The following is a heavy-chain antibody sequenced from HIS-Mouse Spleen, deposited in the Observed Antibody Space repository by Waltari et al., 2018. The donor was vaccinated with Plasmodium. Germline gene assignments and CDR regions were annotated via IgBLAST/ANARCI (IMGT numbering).Heavy chain of an antibody. V-gene: IGHV3-21*01. CDR2: ISSSSSYI. CDR1: GFTFSSYS. Sequence: EVQLVESGGGLVKPGGSLSLSCAASGFTFSSYSMNWFRPAPGKGMEWVSSISSSSSYIYYADSVKGRFTISRDNAKNSLYLQMNSLRAEDTAVYYCARDRSAAALLGYWGQGTLVTVSS. CDR3: ARDRSAAALLGY. J-gene: IGHJ4*02. D-gene: IGHD6-13*01.